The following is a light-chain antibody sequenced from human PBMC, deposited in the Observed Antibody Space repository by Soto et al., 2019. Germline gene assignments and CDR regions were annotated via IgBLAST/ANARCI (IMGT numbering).Light chain of an antibody. CDR2: EGS. J-gene: IGLJ1*01. CDR3: CSYAGSSTFYV. Sequence: QSALTQPASVSGSPGQSIAISCSGTSSDVGSFNLVSWYQQHPGKAPKLMIYEGSKRPSGVSNRFSGSKSGNTASLTSSGLQADDEADYYCCSYAGSSTFYVFGTGTKLTVL. V-gene: IGLV2-23*01. CDR1: SSDVGSFNL.